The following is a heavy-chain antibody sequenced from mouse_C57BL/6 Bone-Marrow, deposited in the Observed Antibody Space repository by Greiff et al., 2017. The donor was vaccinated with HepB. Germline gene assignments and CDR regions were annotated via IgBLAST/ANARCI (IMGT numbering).Heavy chain of an antibody. CDR2: IHPNSGST. V-gene: IGHV1-64*01. CDR1: GYTFTSYW. CDR3: ARGRGFEAGAMDY. Sequence: QVQLQQPGAELVKPGASVKLSCKASGYTFTSYWMHWVKQRPGQGLEWIGMIHPNSGSTNYNEKFKSKATLTVDKSSSPTYMQLSSLTAEDSAVYYCARGRGFEAGAMDYWGQGTSVTVSS. J-gene: IGHJ4*01.